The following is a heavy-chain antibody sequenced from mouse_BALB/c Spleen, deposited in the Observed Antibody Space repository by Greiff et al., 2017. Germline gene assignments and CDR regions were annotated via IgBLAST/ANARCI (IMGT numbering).Heavy chain of an antibody. V-gene: IGHV1-67*01. J-gene: IGHJ2*01. Sequence: VMLVESGPELVRPGVSVKISCKGSSYTFTDYAMHWVKQSHAKSLEWIGVISTYYGNTNYNQKFKGKATMTVDKYSSTAYMELARLTSEDSAVYYCASGGWGYWGQGTTLTVSS. CDR3: ASGGWGY. CDR2: ISTYYGNT. D-gene: IGHD2-3*01. CDR1: SYTFTDYA.